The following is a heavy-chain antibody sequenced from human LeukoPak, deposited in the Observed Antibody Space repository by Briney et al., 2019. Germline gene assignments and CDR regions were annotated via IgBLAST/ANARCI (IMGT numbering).Heavy chain of an antibody. D-gene: IGHD5-24*01. CDR3: ARGGLDAYDY. CDR1: GFSFRDYE. V-gene: IGHV3-48*03. Sequence: GGSLRLSCAASGFSFRDYEMNWVRQAPGKGLDWVSYISITSNTIHYADSVKGRFTISRDNTKNSLYLQMTRLRADDTAIYYCARGGLDAYDYWGQGALVTVSS. CDR2: ISITSNTI. J-gene: IGHJ4*02.